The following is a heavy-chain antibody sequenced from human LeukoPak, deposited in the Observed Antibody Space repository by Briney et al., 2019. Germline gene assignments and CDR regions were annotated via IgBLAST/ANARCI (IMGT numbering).Heavy chain of an antibody. CDR3: ARATYYDILTGYYFDY. CDR2: ISHDGSNK. CDR1: GFXFSSYA. Sequence: GRSLRLSCAASGFXFSSYAIHWVRQAPGKGLEWVADISHDGSNKYYADSVKGRFTISRDNSKNTLYLLMNSLRAEDTAVYYCARATYYDILTGYYFDYWGQGTLVTVSS. D-gene: IGHD3-9*01. J-gene: IGHJ4*02. V-gene: IGHV3-30-3*01.